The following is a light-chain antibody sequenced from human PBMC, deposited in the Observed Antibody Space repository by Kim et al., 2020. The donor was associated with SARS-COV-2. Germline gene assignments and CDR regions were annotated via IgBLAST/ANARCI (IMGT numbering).Light chain of an antibody. CDR1: ILRRSF. CDR3: HSRDITNNYQV. Sequence: SSELTQDPAVSVALGQTVRITCQGDILRRSFAAWYQQKPGQAPVLVTYGKNYRPSGIPDRFSGSNSESTASLTITGAQAEDGADYYCHSRDITNNYQVFG. CDR2: GKN. J-gene: IGLJ1*01. V-gene: IGLV3-19*01.